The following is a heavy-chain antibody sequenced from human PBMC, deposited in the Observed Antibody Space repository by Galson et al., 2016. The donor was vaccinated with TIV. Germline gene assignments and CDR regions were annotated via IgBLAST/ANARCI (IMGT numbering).Heavy chain of an antibody. CDR1: GYTFSDYH. Sequence: SVKVSCKASGYTFSDYHMHWVRQAPGQGLEWMGRINPNSGGTEYAQKFQDRATMTRDTSINTAYMELSRLRYDDSVIYYCAGERGPGYCRSTSCYVDYWGQGTLVTVSS. CDR3: AGERGPGYCRSTSCYVDY. J-gene: IGHJ4*02. D-gene: IGHD2-2*03. V-gene: IGHV1-2*05. CDR2: INPNSGGT.